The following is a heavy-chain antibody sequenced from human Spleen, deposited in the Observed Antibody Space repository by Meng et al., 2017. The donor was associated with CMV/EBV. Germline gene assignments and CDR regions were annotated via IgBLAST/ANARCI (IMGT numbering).Heavy chain of an antibody. D-gene: IGHD6-6*01. CDR3: ARDTYSSSSYHYYGMDV. J-gene: IGHJ6*02. CDR2: IYYSGST. V-gene: IGHV4-59*01. CDR1: GGSISSYY. Sequence: GSLRLSCTVSGGSISSYYWSWIRQPPGKGLEWIGYIYYSGSTNYNPSLKSRVTISVDTSKNQFSLKLSSVTAADTAVYYCARDTYSSSSYHYYGMDVWGQGTTVTVSS.